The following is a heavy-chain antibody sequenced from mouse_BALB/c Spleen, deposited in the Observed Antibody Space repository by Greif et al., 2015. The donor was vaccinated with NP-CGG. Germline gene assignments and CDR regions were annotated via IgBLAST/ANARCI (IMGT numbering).Heavy chain of an antibody. CDR3: ARQETARATYYAMDY. V-gene: IGHV1S137*01. Sequence: QVQLKESGAELVRPGVSVKISCKGSGYTFTDYAMHWVKQSHAKSLEWIGVISTYYGDASYNQKFKGKATMTVDKSSSTAYMELARLTSEGSAIYYCARQETARATYYAMDYWGQGTSVTVSS. J-gene: IGHJ4*01. CDR1: GYTFTDYA. CDR2: ISTYYGDA. D-gene: IGHD3-2*01.